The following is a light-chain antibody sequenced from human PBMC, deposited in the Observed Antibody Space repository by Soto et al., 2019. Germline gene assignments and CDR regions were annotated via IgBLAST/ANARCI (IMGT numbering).Light chain of an antibody. V-gene: IGKV1-27*01. CDR1: QGISTY. Sequence: DIQMTQSPSSLSASVGDRVTITCRASQGISTYLAWYQQKPGKVPKLLIYAASTLQSGVPSRFSGSGPGTDFTLTISSLQPEDVATYYCQKYNSVPLTFGGGTKVEIK. CDR2: AAS. CDR3: QKYNSVPLT. J-gene: IGKJ4*01.